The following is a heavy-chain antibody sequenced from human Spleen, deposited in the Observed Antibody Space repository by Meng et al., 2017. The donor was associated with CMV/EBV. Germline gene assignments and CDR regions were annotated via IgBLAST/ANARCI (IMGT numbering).Heavy chain of an antibody. D-gene: IGHD5-12*01. CDR3: ARDRGGLYSGYESPYGMDV. CDR2: SYYSGST. Sequence: SETLSLTCTVSGGSISSGDYYWSWIRQPPGKGLEWIGYSYYSGSTYSNPSLKSRVTISVDTSKNQFSLKLSSVTAADTAVYYCARDRGGLYSGYESPYGMDVWGQGTTVTVSS. V-gene: IGHV4-30-4*08. J-gene: IGHJ6*02. CDR1: GGSISSGDYY.